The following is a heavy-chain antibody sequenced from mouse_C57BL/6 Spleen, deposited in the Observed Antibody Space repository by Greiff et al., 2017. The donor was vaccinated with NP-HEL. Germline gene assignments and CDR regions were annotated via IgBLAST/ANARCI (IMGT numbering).Heavy chain of an antibody. CDR1: GFSFTTYA. D-gene: IGHD2-3*01. J-gene: IGHJ3*01. CDR2: IRRKSNNSAT. V-gene: IGHV10-1*01. CDR3: VRRYDGHEEFAY. Sequence: EVQLVESGGGLVQPKGSLKLSCAASGFSFTTYAMNWVRQAPGKGLEWVARIRRKSNNSATYYDDSVKDRFTISRDDSESMLYLQMNDVKAEDTAVYYCVRRYDGHEEFAYWGQGTLVTVSA.